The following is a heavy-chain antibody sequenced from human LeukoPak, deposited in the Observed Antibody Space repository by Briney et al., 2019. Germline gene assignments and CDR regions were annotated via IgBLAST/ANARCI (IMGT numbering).Heavy chain of an antibody. CDR1: GFTFSSYG. V-gene: IGHV3-21*01. Sequence: PGGSLRLSCAASGFTFSSYGMNWVRQAPGKGLEWVSSITSSSSYIYYADSVKGRFTISRDNAKNSLFLQMNSLRAEDTAVYYCARSYSSSRGTFDYWGQGTLVTVSS. J-gene: IGHJ4*02. D-gene: IGHD6-6*01. CDR3: ARSYSSSRGTFDY. CDR2: ITSSSSYI.